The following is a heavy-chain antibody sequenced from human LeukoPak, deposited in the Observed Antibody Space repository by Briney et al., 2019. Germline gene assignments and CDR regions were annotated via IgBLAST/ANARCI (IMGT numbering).Heavy chain of an antibody. CDR3: ATVRYDSSGYYSYFDY. V-gene: IGHV4-59*01. J-gene: IGHJ4*02. CDR2: IYYSGST. D-gene: IGHD3-22*01. Sequence: PPETLSLTCTVSGGSISSYYWSWIRQPPGKGLEWIGYIYYSGSTNYNPSLKSRVTISVDTSKNQYSLKLSSVTAADTAVYYCATVRYDSSGYYSYFDYWGQGTLVTVSS. CDR1: GGSISSYY.